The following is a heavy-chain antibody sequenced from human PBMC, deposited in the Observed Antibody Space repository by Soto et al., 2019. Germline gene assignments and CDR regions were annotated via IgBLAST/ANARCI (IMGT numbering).Heavy chain of an antibody. J-gene: IGHJ4*02. Sequence: QVQLVQSGAEVKKPGSSVKVSCKASGGTFSSYTVSWVRQAPGLGLEWMGRIIPILGIANYAQKFQGRVTITADKSTSTAYMELSSLRSEDTAVYYCARVGVYGDYDYWGQGTLVTVSS. D-gene: IGHD4-17*01. CDR2: IIPILGIA. CDR3: ARVGVYGDYDY. V-gene: IGHV1-69*02. CDR1: GGTFSSYT.